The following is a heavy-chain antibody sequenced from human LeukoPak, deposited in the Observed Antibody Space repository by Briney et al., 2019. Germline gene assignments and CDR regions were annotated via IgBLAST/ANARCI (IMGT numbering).Heavy chain of an antibody. D-gene: IGHD6-19*01. V-gene: IGHV3-9*01. CDR1: GFTFDDYA. CDR3: AKGGYSSGWYGDYFDY. CDR2: ISWNSGSI. Sequence: PGGSLRLSCAASGFTFDDYATHWVRQAPGKGLEWVSGISWNSGSIGYADSVKGRFTISRDNAKNSLYLQMNSLRAEDTALYCCAKGGYSSGWYGDYFDYWGQGTLVTVSS. J-gene: IGHJ4*02.